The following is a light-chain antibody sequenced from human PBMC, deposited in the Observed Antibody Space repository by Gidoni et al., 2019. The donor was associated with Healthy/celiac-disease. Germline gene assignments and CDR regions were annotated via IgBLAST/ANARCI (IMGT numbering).Light chain of an antibody. Sequence: QSALTQHASVAGYPTQSITISCTGTSNDVGGYNYVSWYQQPPGKAPKLMIYDFSTRTSGVSNRFSGSKSGNTSSLTISGLQAEDEADYYCSSYTCSSTYVFGTGTKVTVL. V-gene: IGLV2-14*03. CDR1: SNDVGGYNY. CDR2: DFS. CDR3: SSYTCSSTYV. J-gene: IGLJ1*01.